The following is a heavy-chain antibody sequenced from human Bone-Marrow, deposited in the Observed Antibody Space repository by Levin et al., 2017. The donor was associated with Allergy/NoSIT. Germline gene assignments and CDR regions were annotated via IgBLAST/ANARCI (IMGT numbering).Heavy chain of an antibody. CDR2: TYYRSKWYN. D-gene: IGHD5-18*01. CDR3: AREKNTAMILRYYYYGMDV. V-gene: IGHV6-1*01. CDR1: GDSVSSNSAA. Sequence: SQTLSLTCAISGDSVSSNSAAWNWIRQSPSRGLEWLGRTYYRSKWYNDYAVSVKSRITINPDTSKNQFSLQLNSVTPEDTAVYYCAREKNTAMILRYYYYGMDVWGQGTTVTVSS. J-gene: IGHJ6*02.